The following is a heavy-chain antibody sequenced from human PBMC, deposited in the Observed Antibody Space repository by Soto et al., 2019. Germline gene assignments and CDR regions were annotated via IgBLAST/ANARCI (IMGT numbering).Heavy chain of an antibody. D-gene: IGHD3-10*01. J-gene: IGHJ6*03. CDR1: GGSISSYF. CDR3: ARQSDHYGSGWDFYYLDV. Sequence: SETLSLTCTVSGGSISSYFWNWIRQPPGKALEWIAYIHYSGSANYNPSLKSRVTISVDTSKNQFSLRLNSVTAADTAVYYCARQSDHYGSGWDFYYLDVWGKGTTVTVSS. V-gene: IGHV4-59*08. CDR2: IHYSGSA.